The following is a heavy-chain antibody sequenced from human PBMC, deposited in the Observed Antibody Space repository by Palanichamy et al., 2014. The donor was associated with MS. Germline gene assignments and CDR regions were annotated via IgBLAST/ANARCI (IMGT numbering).Heavy chain of an antibody. V-gene: IGHV3-53*01. CDR3: ARDGPGGGV. D-gene: IGHD3-16*01. J-gene: IGHJ4*02. Sequence: EVQLVESGGGLIQPGGSLRLSCAASGFTVSNNYLRWFRQAPGKGLEWVSLIYSHGGTDYTGSVRGRFTVSRDSSKNTVYLQMNNLRADDTAIYFCARDGPGGGVWGRGTLVTVSS. CDR1: GFTVSNNY. CDR2: IYSHGGT.